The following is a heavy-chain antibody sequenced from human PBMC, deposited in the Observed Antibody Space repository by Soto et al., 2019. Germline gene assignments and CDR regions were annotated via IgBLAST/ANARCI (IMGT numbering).Heavy chain of an antibody. V-gene: IGHV3-23*01. Sequence: EVQLLESGGGLVQPGGSLRLSCAASGFTFSSYAMSWVRQAPGKGLEWVSAISGSGGSTYYADSVKGRFTISRDNSKNTLYLQMNSLRAEDTAVYYCARDGYCGDDCYLNGMDVWGQGTTVTVSS. CDR1: GFTFSSYA. J-gene: IGHJ6*02. CDR3: ARDGYCGDDCYLNGMDV. D-gene: IGHD2-21*02. CDR2: ISGSGGST.